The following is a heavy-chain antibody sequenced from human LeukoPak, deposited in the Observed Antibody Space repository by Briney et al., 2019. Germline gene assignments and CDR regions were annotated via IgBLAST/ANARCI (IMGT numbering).Heavy chain of an antibody. J-gene: IGHJ6*04. CDR2: ISWNSGSI. Sequence: GGSLRLSCAASGFTFDDYAMHWVRQAPGKGLEWVSGISWNSGSIGYADSVKGRFTISRDNAKNSLYLQMNSLRAEDTSVYYCAELGITMIGGVWGKGTTVTISS. D-gene: IGHD3-10*02. CDR3: AELGITMIGGV. V-gene: IGHV3-9*01. CDR1: GFTFDDYA.